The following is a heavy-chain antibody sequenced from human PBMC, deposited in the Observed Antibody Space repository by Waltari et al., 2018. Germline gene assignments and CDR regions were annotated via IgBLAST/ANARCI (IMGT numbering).Heavy chain of an antibody. CDR2: ISSSSSTR. J-gene: IGHJ4*02. CDR1: GFTFSSYS. V-gene: IGHV3-48*01. Sequence: EVQLVESGGGLVQPGGSLRLSCAASGFTFSSYSMNWVRQAPGKGLEWVSYISSSSSTRYYADSGKGRFTISRDNAKNSLYLQMNSLRAEDTAVYYCARDPDNYGDYGLWGQGTLVTVSS. D-gene: IGHD4-17*01. CDR3: ARDPDNYGDYGL.